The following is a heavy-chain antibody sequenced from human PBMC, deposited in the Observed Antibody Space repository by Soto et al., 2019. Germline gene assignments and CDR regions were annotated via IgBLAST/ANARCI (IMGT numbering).Heavy chain of an antibody. Sequence: GGSLRLSCAASGFTFSSYAMSWVRQAPGKGLEWVSAISGSGGSTYYADSVKGRFTISRDNSKNTLYLQMNSLRAEDTAVYYCAKDTRIRFRGGLYNWFDPWGQGTLVTVSS. CDR3: AKDTRIRFRGGLYNWFDP. CDR2: ISGSGGST. J-gene: IGHJ5*02. D-gene: IGHD3-3*01. V-gene: IGHV3-23*01. CDR1: GFTFSSYA.